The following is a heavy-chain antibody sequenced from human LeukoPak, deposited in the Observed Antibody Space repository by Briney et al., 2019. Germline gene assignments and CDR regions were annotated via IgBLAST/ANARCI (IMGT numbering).Heavy chain of an antibody. CDR2: INHSGST. CDR3: ARGVGDCSGGSCYSVD. V-gene: IGHV4-34*01. CDR1: GGSFSGYY. J-gene: IGHJ4*02. D-gene: IGHD2-15*01. Sequence: PSETLSLTCAVYGGSFSGYYWSWIRQPPGKGLEWIGEINHSGSTNYNPSLKSRVTMSVDTSKNQFSLILSSVTAADTAVYYCARGVGDCSGGSCYSVDWGQGTLVTVSS.